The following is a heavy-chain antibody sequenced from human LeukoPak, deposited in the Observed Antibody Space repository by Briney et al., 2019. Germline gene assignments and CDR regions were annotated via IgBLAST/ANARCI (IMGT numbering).Heavy chain of an antibody. V-gene: IGHV1-2*06. CDR2: INPNSGDT. CDR1: GYTFTGYY. J-gene: IGHJ4*02. D-gene: IGHD3-10*01. CDR3: ARERRFGELLLFDY. Sequence: ASVKVSCKASGYTFTGYYMHWVRQAPGQGLEWMGRINPNSGDTNYAQNFQGRVTMTRDTSGSTSNMELSRLRSDDTAVYYCARERRFGELLLFDYWRLGTLVTVSS.